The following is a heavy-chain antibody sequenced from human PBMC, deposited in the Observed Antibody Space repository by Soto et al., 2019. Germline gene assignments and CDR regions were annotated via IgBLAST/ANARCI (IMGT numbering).Heavy chain of an antibody. J-gene: IGHJ4*02. V-gene: IGHV3-30*18. CDR1: GFTFSSYG. CDR3: AKDQFGIAARPPFDY. Sequence: GGSLRLSCAASGFTFSSYGMHWVRQAPGKGLEWVAVISYDGSNKYYADSVKGRFTISRDNSKNTLYLQMNSLRAEDTAVYYCAKDQFGIAARPPFDYWGQGTLVTV. D-gene: IGHD6-6*01. CDR2: ISYDGSNK.